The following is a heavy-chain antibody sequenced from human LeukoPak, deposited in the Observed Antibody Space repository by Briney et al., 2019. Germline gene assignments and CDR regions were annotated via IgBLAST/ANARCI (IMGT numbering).Heavy chain of an antibody. V-gene: IGHV4-4*09. J-gene: IGHJ4*02. D-gene: IGHD6-6*01. CDR3: ARLTRLSTSPDRYYLDY. Sequence: PSEALPLTFTFSRDFLSYYYWSWLRQPPWKGRAWIGYNHTGGGTSYIPSLRGRVTISIDTSKNQFSLKLSSVTAADSAVYYCARLTRLSTSPDRYYLDYWGQGTLVTVSS. CDR1: RDFLSYYY. CDR2: NHTGGGT.